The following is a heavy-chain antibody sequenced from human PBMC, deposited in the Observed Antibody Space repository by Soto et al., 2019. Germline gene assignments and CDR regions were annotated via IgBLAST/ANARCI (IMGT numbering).Heavy chain of an antibody. CDR3: ARGGYSYGKFDY. Sequence: PSETLSLTCAVSGGSISSGGHYWSWIRQHPGKGLEWIGYMYDSGGMHYKPSLKSRVTMSVDTSKNQFYLELRSVTAADTAVYYCARGGYSYGKFDYWGQGTLVTVSS. D-gene: IGHD5-18*01. CDR2: MYDSGGM. V-gene: IGHV4-31*11. CDR1: GGSISSGGHY. J-gene: IGHJ4*02.